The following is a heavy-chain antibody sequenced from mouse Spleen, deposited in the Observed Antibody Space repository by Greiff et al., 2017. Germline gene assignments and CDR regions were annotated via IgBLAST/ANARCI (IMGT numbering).Heavy chain of an antibody. V-gene: IGHV1-19*01. J-gene: IGHJ2*01. CDR2: INPYNGGT. Sequence: EVQGVESGPVLVKPGASVKMSCKASGYTFTDYYMNWVKQSHGKSLEWIGVINPYNGGTSYNQKFKGKATLTVDKSSSTAYMELNSLTSEDSAVYYCAMNYFDYWGQGTTLTVSS. CDR1: GYTFTDYY. CDR3: AMNYFDY.